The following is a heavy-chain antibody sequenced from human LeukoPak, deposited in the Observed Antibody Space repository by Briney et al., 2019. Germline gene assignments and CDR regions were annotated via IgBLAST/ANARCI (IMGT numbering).Heavy chain of an antibody. V-gene: IGHV3-13*01. D-gene: IGHD4-11*01. Sequence: GGSLRLSCAASGFTFSSYDMHWVRQATGKGLEWVSAIGTAGDTYYPGSVKGRFTISRENAKNSLYPQMNSLRAGDTAVYYCARGGYDYSNHDAFDIWGQGTMVTVSS. CDR2: IGTAGDT. CDR3: ARGGYDYSNHDAFDI. CDR1: GFTFSSYD. J-gene: IGHJ3*02.